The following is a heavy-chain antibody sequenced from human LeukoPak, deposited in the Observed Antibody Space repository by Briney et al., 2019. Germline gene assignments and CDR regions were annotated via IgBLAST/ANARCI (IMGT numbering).Heavy chain of an antibody. CDR1: GGTFSSYA. J-gene: IGHJ5*02. V-gene: IGHV1-69*13. CDR2: IIPIFGTA. Sequence: ASVKVSCKASGGTFSSYAISWVRQAPGQGLEWMGGIIPIFGTANYAQKFQGRVTITADESTSTAYMELRSLRSDDTAVYYCARDLKYNILTGFRSSFGFDPWGQGTLVTVSS. D-gene: IGHD3-9*01. CDR3: ARDLKYNILTGFRSSFGFDP.